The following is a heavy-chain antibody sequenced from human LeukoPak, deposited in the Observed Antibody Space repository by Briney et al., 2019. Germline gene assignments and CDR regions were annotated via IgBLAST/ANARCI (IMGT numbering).Heavy chain of an antibody. J-gene: IGHJ4*02. Sequence: PSETLSLACTVSGGSISSGDYYWSWIHQPPGKGLEWIGYVYYSGSTYYNPSLKSRVTISVDTSKNQFSLKLSSVTAADTAVYYCARSRSHYYYDSSGHGEFDYWGQGTLVTVSS. CDR3: ARSRSHYYYDSSGHGEFDY. CDR2: VYYSGST. V-gene: IGHV4-30-4*08. CDR1: GGSISSGDYY. D-gene: IGHD3-22*01.